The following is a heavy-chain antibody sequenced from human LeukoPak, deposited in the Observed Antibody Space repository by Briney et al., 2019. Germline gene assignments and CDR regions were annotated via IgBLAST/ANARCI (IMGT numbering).Heavy chain of an antibody. J-gene: IGHJ4*02. Sequence: GESLKISCKGIGYRFTNYWIAWVRQMPGKGLEWMGIIYPGDFETTYSPSFQGQVTISADKSISTAYLQWSSLKASDTAMYYCARRRGNAHFDYWGQGTLVTVSS. CDR3: ARRRGNAHFDY. V-gene: IGHV5-51*01. CDR1: GYRFTNYW. CDR2: IYPGDFET. D-gene: IGHD2-2*01.